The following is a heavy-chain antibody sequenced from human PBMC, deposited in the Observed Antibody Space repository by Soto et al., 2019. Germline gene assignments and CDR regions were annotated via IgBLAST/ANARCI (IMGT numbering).Heavy chain of an antibody. CDR2: IFPNDEK. Sequence: QVTLKESGPVLVKPTETLTLTCTVSGFSLSNPKMGVSWIRQPPGKALEWLAHIFPNDEKSYSPSLKSRLTISKDTSKSRVVLIMTNMDPVDTATYFCARIRRDDYIWGSYRPHFDYWGQGTLVTVSS. V-gene: IGHV2-26*01. D-gene: IGHD3-16*02. CDR3: ARIRRDDYIWGSYRPHFDY. CDR1: GFSLSNPKMG. J-gene: IGHJ4*02.